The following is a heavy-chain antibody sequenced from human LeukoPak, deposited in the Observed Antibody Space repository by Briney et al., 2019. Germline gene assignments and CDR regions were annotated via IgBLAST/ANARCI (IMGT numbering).Heavy chain of an antibody. V-gene: IGHV4-59*06. J-gene: IGHJ3*02. CDR2: IYYSGST. CDR1: GGSISSYY. CDR3: ARFKYSSSSYAFDI. D-gene: IGHD6-13*01. Sequence: PSETLSPTCTVSGGSISSYYWSWIRQHPGKGLEWIGYIYYSGSTYYNPSLKSRVTISVDTSKNQFSLKLSSVTAADTAVYYCARFKYSSSSYAFDIWGQGTMVTVSS.